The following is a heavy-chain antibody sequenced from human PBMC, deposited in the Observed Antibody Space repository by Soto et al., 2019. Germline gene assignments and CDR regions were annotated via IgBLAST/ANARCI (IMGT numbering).Heavy chain of an antibody. J-gene: IGHJ4*02. CDR3: AKEVLDVDIVAAFDY. V-gene: IGHV3-23*01. Sequence: GGSLRLSCAASGFTFSSYAMSWVRQATGKGLEWVSAISGSGGSTYYADSVKGRFTISRDNSKNTLYLQMNSLRAEDTAVYYCAKEVLDVDIVAAFDYWGQGTLVTVSS. CDR1: GFTFSSYA. D-gene: IGHD5-12*01. CDR2: ISGSGGST.